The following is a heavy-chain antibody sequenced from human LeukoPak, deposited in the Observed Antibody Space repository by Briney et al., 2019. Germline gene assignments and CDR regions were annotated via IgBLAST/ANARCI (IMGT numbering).Heavy chain of an antibody. J-gene: IGHJ3*02. V-gene: IGHV4-59*01. Sequence: SETLSLTCTVSGGSISGNYWSWIRQPPGRGLEWVGYTHYSGRTNYNPSLKSRVTMSVDTSKSQISLRLTSVTAADTAVYYCARDKGGSSGYYYVGFIDTWGQGTLVTVSS. CDR2: THYSGRT. CDR1: GGSISGNY. D-gene: IGHD3-22*01. CDR3: ARDKGGSSGYYYVGFIDT.